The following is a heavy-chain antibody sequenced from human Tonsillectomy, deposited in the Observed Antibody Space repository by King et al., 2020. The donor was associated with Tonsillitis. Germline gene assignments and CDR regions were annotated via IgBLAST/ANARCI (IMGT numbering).Heavy chain of an antibody. Sequence: VQLQESGPGLVKPSQTLSLTCTVSGGSISSGGYYWSWSRQHPGKGLEWIGYIYYSGSTYYNPSLKSRVTISVETSKNQFSLKLSSVNASDTAVYYCARVNYGGNSWVGYYFDYWGQGTLVTVSS. CDR3: ARVNYGGNSWVGYYFDY. CDR2: IYYSGST. V-gene: IGHV4-31*03. J-gene: IGHJ4*02. CDR1: GGSISSGGYY. D-gene: IGHD4-23*01.